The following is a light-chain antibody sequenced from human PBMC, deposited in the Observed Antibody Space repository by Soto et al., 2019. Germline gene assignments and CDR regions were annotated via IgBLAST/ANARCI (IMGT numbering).Light chain of an antibody. J-gene: IGKJ1*01. Sequence: EIVLTQSPGTLSLSPGERATLSCRASQSLSNTYLAWYQQKPGQAPRLLIYGASSRATGIPDRFSGSGSGTDFTLTISTLEPADFAVYCCQQYGSSPWTFGQGTKVEIK. CDR2: GAS. CDR1: QSLSNTY. V-gene: IGKV3-20*01. CDR3: QQYGSSPWT.